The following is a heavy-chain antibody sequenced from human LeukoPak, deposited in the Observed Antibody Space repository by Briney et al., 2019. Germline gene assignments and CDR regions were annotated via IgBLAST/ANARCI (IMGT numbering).Heavy chain of an antibody. CDR1: GVSISSGSSY. D-gene: IGHD5-24*01. J-gene: IGHJ4*02. CDR3: ARDMAVEMATTPGY. Sequence: PSETLSLTCSVSGVSISSGSSYWGWIRQPPGKPLEWIGSIYSSGSTYYNSSLKSRVIILIDTSKNHFSLTLSSVAAADTAVYYCARDMAVEMATTPGYWGQGTLVTVSS. V-gene: IGHV4-39*07. CDR2: IYSSGST.